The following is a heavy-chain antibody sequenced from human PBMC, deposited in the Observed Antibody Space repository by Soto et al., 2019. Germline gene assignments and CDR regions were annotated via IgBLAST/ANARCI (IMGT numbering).Heavy chain of an antibody. J-gene: IGHJ4*02. CDR1: GFTFSDYY. Sequence: GGSLRLSCAASGFTFSDYYMTWIRQAPGKGLEWVSYISSSGSSVSYADYVKGRFTISRDNAKNSLYLQMNGLRADDTAVYFCARGQLVTAVSRSYYFDYWGQGTLVTVSS. D-gene: IGHD2-21*02. V-gene: IGHV3-11*01. CDR3: ARGQLVTAVSRSYYFDY. CDR2: ISSSGSSV.